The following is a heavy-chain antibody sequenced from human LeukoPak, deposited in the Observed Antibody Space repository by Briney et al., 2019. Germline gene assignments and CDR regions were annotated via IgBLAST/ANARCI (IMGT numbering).Heavy chain of an antibody. CDR2: KRYDGTNK. J-gene: IGHJ4*02. D-gene: IGHD6-13*01. CDR3: ARGRRVFIPAAGEYYFDY. Sequence: QPGGSLRLSCAASGFIFSSYGMHWVRQAPGKRLEWVAFKRYDGTNKYYADSVKGRFTIPRDNSKNTLYLQMNSLRAEDTAVYYCARGRRVFIPAAGEYYFDYWGQGTLVTVSS. CDR1: GFIFSSYG. V-gene: IGHV3-30*02.